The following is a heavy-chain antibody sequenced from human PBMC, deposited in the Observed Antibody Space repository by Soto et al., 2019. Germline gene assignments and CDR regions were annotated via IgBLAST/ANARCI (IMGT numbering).Heavy chain of an antibody. V-gene: IGHV3-74*01. Sequence: GGSLRLSCAASGFTFSSYWMHWVRQAPGKGLVWVSRINSDGSSTSYADSVKGRFTISRDNAKNTLYLQMNSLGAEDTAVYYCARGRYCSGGSCFAEPFDPWGQGTLVTVSS. CDR2: INSDGSST. CDR3: ARGRYCSGGSCFAEPFDP. D-gene: IGHD2-15*01. CDR1: GFTFSSYW. J-gene: IGHJ5*02.